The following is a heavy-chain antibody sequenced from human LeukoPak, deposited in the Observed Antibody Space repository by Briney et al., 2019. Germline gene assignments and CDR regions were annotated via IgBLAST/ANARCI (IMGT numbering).Heavy chain of an antibody. CDR2: ISAYNGNT. V-gene: IGHV1-18*01. D-gene: IGHD5-24*01. J-gene: IGHJ3*02. CDR3: ARDIEMATIVLDAFDI. CDR1: GYTFTSYG. Sequence: ASVKVSCKASGYTFTSYGISWVRQPPAQGLAWMGWISAYNGNTNYEQKLQGRATMTTDTSTRTAYMELRSLRSDDTAVYYCARDIEMATIVLDAFDIWGQGTMVTVSS.